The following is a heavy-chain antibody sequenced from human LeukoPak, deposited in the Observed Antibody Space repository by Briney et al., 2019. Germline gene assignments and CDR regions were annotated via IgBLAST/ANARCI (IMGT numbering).Heavy chain of an antibody. CDR2: IIPIFGTA. Sequence: SVKVSCKASGGTFSSYAISWVRQAPGQGLEWMGGIIPIFGTANYAQKFQGRVTITADESTSTAYMELSSLRSEDTAVYYRARRDRNVVTAMAEYYYYMDVWGKGTTVTVSS. CDR3: ARRDRNVVTAMAEYYYYMDV. CDR1: GGTFSSYA. D-gene: IGHD5-18*01. V-gene: IGHV1-69*13. J-gene: IGHJ6*03.